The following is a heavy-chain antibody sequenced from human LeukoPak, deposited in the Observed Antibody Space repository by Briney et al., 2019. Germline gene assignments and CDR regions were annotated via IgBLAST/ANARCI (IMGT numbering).Heavy chain of an antibody. Sequence: GGSLRLSCAASGFTLSNYWMSWVRQAPGKGLEWVSAISGSGGSTYYADSVKGRFTISRDNSKNTLYLQMNSLRAEDTAVYYCAKEDIDSGSPRWGQGTLVTVSS. J-gene: IGHJ4*02. V-gene: IGHV3-23*01. CDR3: AKEDIDSGSPR. CDR2: ISGSGGST. D-gene: IGHD1-26*01. CDR1: GFTLSNYW.